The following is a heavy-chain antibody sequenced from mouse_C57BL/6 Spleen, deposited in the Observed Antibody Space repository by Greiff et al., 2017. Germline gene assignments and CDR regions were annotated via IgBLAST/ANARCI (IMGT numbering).Heavy chain of an antibody. V-gene: IGHV5-17*01. CDR3: VRSYVYGGVAY. J-gene: IGHJ3*01. D-gene: IGHD1-1*01. CDR1: GFTFSDYG. Sequence: EVHLVESGGGLVKPGGSLKLSCAASGFTFSDYGMHWVRQPPEKGLEWVAYISSGSSTIYYADTVKGRFTISRDNAKNTLFLQMTSLRSEETAMYYCVRSYVYGGVAYWGQGTLVTVSA. CDR2: ISSGSSTI.